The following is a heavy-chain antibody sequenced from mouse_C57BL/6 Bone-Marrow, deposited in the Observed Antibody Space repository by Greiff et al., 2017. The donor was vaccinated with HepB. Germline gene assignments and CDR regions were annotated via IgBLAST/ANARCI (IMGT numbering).Heavy chain of an antibody. CDR3: ARRIYYYGSTNYFDY. CDR1: GYTFTSYD. V-gene: IGHV1-85*01. J-gene: IGHJ2*01. D-gene: IGHD1-1*01. Sequence: QVHVKQSGPELVKPGASVKLSCKASGYTFTSYDINWVKQRPGQGLEWIGWIYPRDGSTKYNEKFKGKATLTVDTSSSTAYMELHSLTSEDSAVYFCARRIYYYGSTNYFDYWGQGTTLTVSS. CDR2: IYPRDGST.